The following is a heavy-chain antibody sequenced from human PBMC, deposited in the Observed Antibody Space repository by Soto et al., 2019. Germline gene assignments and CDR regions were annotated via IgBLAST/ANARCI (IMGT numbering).Heavy chain of an antibody. Sequence: GGALRLSCAASGFTFSNFGMHWVRQAPGKGLEWVALISYDGSNKYYADSVKGRFTISRDTSKNTLYLQMSSLRAEDTAVYYCAKDKLSSTDAFDSWGQGTMVTVSS. CDR2: ISYDGSNK. J-gene: IGHJ3*02. CDR1: GFTFSNFG. V-gene: IGHV3-30*18. CDR3: AKDKLSSTDAFDS.